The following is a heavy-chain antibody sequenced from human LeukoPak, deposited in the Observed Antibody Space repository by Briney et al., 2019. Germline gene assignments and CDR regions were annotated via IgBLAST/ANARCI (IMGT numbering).Heavy chain of an antibody. J-gene: IGHJ5*02. CDR1: GGSISSGGYY. Sequence: SQTLSLTCTVSGGSISSGGYYWSWIRQHPGKGLEWIGEINHSGSTNYNPSLKSRVTISVDTSKNQFSLKLSSVTAADTAVYYCARGRPSNWFDPWGQGTLVTVSS. CDR2: INHSGST. V-gene: IGHV4-31*03. D-gene: IGHD6-6*01. CDR3: ARGRPSNWFDP.